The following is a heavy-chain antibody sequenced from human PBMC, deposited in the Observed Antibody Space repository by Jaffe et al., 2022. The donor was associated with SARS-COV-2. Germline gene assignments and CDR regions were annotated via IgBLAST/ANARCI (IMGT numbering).Heavy chain of an antibody. V-gene: IGHV3-20*01. CDR1: GFTFDDYG. Sequence: EVQLVESGGGVVRPGGSLRLSCAASGFTFDDYGMSWVRQAPGKGLEWVSGINWNGGSTGYADSVKGRFTISRDNAKNSLYLQMNSLRAEDTALYHCARTPSGSYGGNWFDPWGQGTLVTVSS. D-gene: IGHD1-26*01. J-gene: IGHJ5*02. CDR2: INWNGGST. CDR3: ARTPSGSYGGNWFDP.